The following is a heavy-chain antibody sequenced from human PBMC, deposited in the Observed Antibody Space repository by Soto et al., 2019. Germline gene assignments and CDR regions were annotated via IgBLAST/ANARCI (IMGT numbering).Heavy chain of an antibody. D-gene: IGHD3-10*01. CDR2: IIPIFGTA. J-gene: IGHJ6*02. CDR3: AGDYYGSGSYVYYGMDV. V-gene: IGHV1-69*12. CDR1: GGTFSSYA. Sequence: QVQLVQSGAEVKKPGSSVKVSCKASGGTFSSYAISWVRQAPGQGLEWMGGIIPIFGTANYAQKFQGRVTITAXVSGSXXYMELSSLRSEDTAVYYCAGDYYGSGSYVYYGMDVWGQGTTVTVSS.